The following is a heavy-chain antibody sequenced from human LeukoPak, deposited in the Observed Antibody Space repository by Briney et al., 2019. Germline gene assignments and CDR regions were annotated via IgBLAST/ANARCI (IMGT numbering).Heavy chain of an antibody. CDR3: ARYQGYVDYDLISGWFDP. V-gene: IGHV4-34*01. D-gene: IGHD5-12*01. Sequence: SETLSLTCAVYGGFFSGYYWSWIRQPPGKGLEWIGEINHSGSTNYNPSLKSRVTISVDTSKNQFSLKLSSVTAADTAVYYCARYQGYVDYDLISGWFDPWGQGTLVTVSS. CDR2: INHSGST. J-gene: IGHJ5*02. CDR1: GGFFSGYY.